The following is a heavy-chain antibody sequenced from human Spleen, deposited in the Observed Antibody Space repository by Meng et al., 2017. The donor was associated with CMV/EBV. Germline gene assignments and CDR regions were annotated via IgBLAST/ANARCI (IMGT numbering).Heavy chain of an antibody. J-gene: IGHJ5*02. Sequence: SSGGYYWSWIRQHPGKGLEWIGYIYYSGSTYYNPSLKSRVTISVDTSKNQFSLKLSSVTAADTAVYYCGRESGYYDSSGYLKGWFDPWGQGTLVTVSS. V-gene: IGHV4-31*02. CDR1: SSGGYY. CDR2: IYYSGST. D-gene: IGHD3-22*01. CDR3: GRESGYYDSSGYLKGWFDP.